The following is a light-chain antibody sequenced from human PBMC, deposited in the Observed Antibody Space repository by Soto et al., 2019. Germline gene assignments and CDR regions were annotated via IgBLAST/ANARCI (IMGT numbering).Light chain of an antibody. V-gene: IGLV2-14*01. Sequence: QSALTQPASVSGSPGQSITISCTGTSSDVGAYNYVSWYQQHPGKAPKLMIYDVSNRPSGVSSRFSGSKSGNAASLTISGLQAEDEADYYCSSYTSSTPVVFGGGTKLTVL. CDR3: SSYTSSTPVV. J-gene: IGLJ2*01. CDR1: SSDVGAYNY. CDR2: DVS.